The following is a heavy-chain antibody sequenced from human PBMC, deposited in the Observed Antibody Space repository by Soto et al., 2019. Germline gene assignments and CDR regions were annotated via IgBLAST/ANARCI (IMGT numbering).Heavy chain of an antibody. CDR3: ARDIVVVPAAKGGDYYYYMDV. Sequence: GGSLRLSCAASGFTLSGYAMDWVRQAPGKGLEYVSGISSNGVGTYYANSVQGRFTISRDNSKNTVYLQMGSLRPEDTAVYYCARDIVVVPAAKGGDYYYYMDVWGKGTTVTVSS. D-gene: IGHD2-2*01. CDR2: ISSNGVGT. CDR1: GFTLSGYA. V-gene: IGHV3-64*01. J-gene: IGHJ6*03.